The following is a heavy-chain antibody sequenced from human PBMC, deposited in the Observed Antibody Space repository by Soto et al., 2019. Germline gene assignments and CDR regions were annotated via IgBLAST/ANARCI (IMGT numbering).Heavy chain of an antibody. CDR2: ITSSGSTI. V-gene: IGHV3-11*01. J-gene: IGHJ6*02. Sequence: QVQLVESGGGLVKPGGSLRLSCAASGFTFSDHYMSWIRQAPGKGLEYVSYITSSGSTIYYADSVKGRFTISRDNAKNSLYLQINSLRAEDTAVYFCARDRSSSSYGRGYYYYGMDVWGQGTTVTVSS. CDR1: GFTFSDHY. D-gene: IGHD6-13*01. CDR3: ARDRSSSSYGRGYYYYGMDV.